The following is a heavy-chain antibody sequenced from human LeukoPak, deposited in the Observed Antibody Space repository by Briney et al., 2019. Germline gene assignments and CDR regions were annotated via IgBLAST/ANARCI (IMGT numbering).Heavy chain of an antibody. CDR1: GGSISSGGYS. V-gene: IGHV4-30-2*01. CDR2: IYHSGST. J-gene: IGHJ4*02. Sequence: TSETLSLTCAVSGGSISSGGYSWSWIRQPPGKGLEWIGYIYHSGSTYYNPSLKSRVTISVDRSKNQFSLKLSSVTAADTAVYYCARHWAATPGAIDYWGQGTLVTVSS. CDR3: ARHWAATPGAIDY. D-gene: IGHD2-15*01.